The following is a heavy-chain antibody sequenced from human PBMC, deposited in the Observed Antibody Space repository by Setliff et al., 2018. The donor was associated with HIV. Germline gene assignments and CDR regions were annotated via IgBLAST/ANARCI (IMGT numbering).Heavy chain of an antibody. V-gene: IGHV3-13*01. J-gene: IGHJ3*02. CDR2: IGTIGDT. Sequence: GGSLRLSCAVSGFMSSRYDMHWVRQVAGQGLEWVSAIGTIGDTFYPDSVKGRFTISRENAENSLYLQMNSLRAEDTAVCYCARGSMGPAPGPDDAFDIWGQGTMVTVSS. CDR1: GFMSSRYD. D-gene: IGHD6-13*01. CDR3: ARGSMGPAPGPDDAFDI.